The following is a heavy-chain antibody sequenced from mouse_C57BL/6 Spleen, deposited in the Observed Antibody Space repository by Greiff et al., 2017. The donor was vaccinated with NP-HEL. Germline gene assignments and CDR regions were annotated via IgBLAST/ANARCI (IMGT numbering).Heavy chain of an antibody. CDR3: ARIARGIYYDYDGYAMDY. V-gene: IGHV8-8*01. D-gene: IGHD2-4*01. J-gene: IGHJ4*01. Sequence: QVTLKVSGPGILQPSQTLSLTCSFSGFSLSTFGMGVVWIRPPSGQGLVWLVHICWDDDKYYNPALKSRLTISKDTSKNQVFLKIANVDTADTATYYCARIARGIYYDYDGYAMDYWGQGTSVTVSS. CDR2: ICWDDDK. CDR1: GFSLSTFGMG.